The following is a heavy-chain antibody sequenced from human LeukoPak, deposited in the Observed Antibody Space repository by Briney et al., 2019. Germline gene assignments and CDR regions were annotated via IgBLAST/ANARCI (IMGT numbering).Heavy chain of an antibody. CDR3: ARERFYDSSGYRNARFDY. D-gene: IGHD3-22*01. CDR2: IIPILGIA. J-gene: IGHJ4*02. V-gene: IGHV1-69*04. CDR1: GGTFSSDA. Sequence: GASVKVSCKASGGTFSSDAISWVRQAPGQGLEWMGRIIPILGIANYAQKFQGRVTITADKSMSTAYMELSSLRSEDTAVYYCARERFYDSSGYRNARFDYWGQGTLVTVSS.